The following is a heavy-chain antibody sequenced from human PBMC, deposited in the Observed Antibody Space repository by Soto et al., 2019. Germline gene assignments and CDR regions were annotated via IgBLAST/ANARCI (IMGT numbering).Heavy chain of an antibody. D-gene: IGHD1-26*01. CDR3: ARGYSTSWAPYYSGMDV. CDR2: IYYSGST. J-gene: IGHJ6*02. V-gene: IGHV4-59*08. Sequence: SETLSLTCTVSGGSISSYYWSWIRQPPGKGLEWIGYIYYSGSTNYNPSLKSRVTISVGTSKNQFSLKLSSVTAADTAVYYCARGYSTSWAPYYSGMDVWGQGTTVTVSS. CDR1: GGSISSYY.